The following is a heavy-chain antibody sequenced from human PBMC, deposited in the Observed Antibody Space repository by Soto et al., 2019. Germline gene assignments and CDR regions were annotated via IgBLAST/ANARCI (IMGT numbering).Heavy chain of an antibody. CDR1: GFTFGDYA. V-gene: IGHV3-49*03. CDR2: IRSKAYGGTT. Sequence: GGSLRLSXTASGFTFGDYAMSWFRQAPGKGLEWVGFIRSKAYGGTTEYAASVKGRFTISRDDSKSIAYLQMNSLKTEDTAVYYCPSFGGNYDFWSGYPLDVWGQGTTVTVSS. J-gene: IGHJ6*02. D-gene: IGHD3-3*01. CDR3: PSFGGNYDFWSGYPLDV.